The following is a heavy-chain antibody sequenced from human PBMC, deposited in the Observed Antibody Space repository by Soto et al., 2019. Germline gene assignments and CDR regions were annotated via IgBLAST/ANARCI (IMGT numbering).Heavy chain of an antibody. CDR1: GFTFSSYA. CDR3: AKVGGSSSWYRFYFDY. J-gene: IGHJ4*02. CDR2: ISYDGSTI. Sequence: QVQLVESGGGVVQPGRSLRLSCAASGFTFSSYAMHWVRQAPGKGLEWVAVISYDGSTIYYVDSVKGRFTISRDNSKNTLHLEMHSLRAEDTAVYYCAKVGGSSSWYRFYFDYWGQGTLVTVSS. V-gene: IGHV3-30*18. D-gene: IGHD6-13*01.